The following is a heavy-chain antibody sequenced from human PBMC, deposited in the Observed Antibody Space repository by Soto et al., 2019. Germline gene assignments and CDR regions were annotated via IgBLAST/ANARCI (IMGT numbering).Heavy chain of an antibody. CDR1: GFTFSSHA. CDR2: ISGSGGST. Sequence: PGGSLRLSCAASGFTFSSHAMSWVRQAPGKGLEWVSAISGSGGSTYYADSVKGRFTISRDNSKNTLYLQMNSLRAEDTAVYYCAKDSMPGGVGINWFDPWGQGTLVTVSS. J-gene: IGHJ5*02. V-gene: IGHV3-23*01. CDR3: AKDSMPGGVGINWFDP. D-gene: IGHD2-2*01.